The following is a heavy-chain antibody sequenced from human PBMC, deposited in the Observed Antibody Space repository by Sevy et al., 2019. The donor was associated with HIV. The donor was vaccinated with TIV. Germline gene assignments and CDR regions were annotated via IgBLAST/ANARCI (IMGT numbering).Heavy chain of an antibody. J-gene: IGHJ6*02. D-gene: IGHD6-13*01. CDR1: GFTFSGSA. CDR3: TSLPIAAAGTSTCYYGMDV. Sequence: GESLKISCAASGFTFSGSAMHWVRQASGKGLEWVGRIRSKANSYATAYAASVKGRFTISRDDSKNTAYLQMNSLKTEDTAVYYCTSLPIAAAGTSTCYYGMDVWGQGTTVTVSS. CDR2: IRSKANSYAT. V-gene: IGHV3-73*01.